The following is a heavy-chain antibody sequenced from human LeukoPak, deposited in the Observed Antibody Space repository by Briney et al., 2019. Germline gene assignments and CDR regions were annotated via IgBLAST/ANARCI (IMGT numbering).Heavy chain of an antibody. CDR3: ARTARNPIAAAGNY. CDR1: GFTFGDYS. D-gene: IGHD6-13*01. Sequence: PGGSLRLSCTTSGFTFGDYSMSWVRQAPGKGLEWVSAISGSGGSTYYADSVKGRFTISRDNSKNTLYLQMNSLRAEGTAVYYCARTARNPIAAAGNYWGQGTLVTVSS. CDR2: ISGSGGST. V-gene: IGHV3-23*01. J-gene: IGHJ4*02.